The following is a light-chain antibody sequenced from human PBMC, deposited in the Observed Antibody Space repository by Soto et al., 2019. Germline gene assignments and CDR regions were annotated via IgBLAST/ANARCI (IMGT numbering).Light chain of an antibody. Sequence: QSALTQPRSVSGSPGQSVTISCTGTSSDVGDYNYVSWYQHHPGKAPKLLLYDVSERPSGVPDRFSGSKSDNTASLTISGLQAEDEADYYCCSYAGIYTLYVFGTGTKLTVL. J-gene: IGLJ1*01. CDR1: SSDVGDYNY. CDR2: DVS. CDR3: CSYAGIYTLYV. V-gene: IGLV2-11*01.